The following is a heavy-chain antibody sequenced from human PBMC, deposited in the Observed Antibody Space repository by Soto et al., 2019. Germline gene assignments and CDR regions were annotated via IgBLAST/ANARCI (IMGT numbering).Heavy chain of an antibody. Sequence: SETLSLTCTVSGGSISSYYWSWIRQPPGKGLEWIGYIYYSGSTNYNPSLKSRVTISVDTSKNQFSLKLSSVTAADPALYYFARHIYCSGGPYYFDYWGQGTLVTVSS. V-gene: IGHV4-59*08. CDR1: GGSISSYY. CDR3: ARHIYCSGGPYYFDY. J-gene: IGHJ4*02. D-gene: IGHD3-10*01. CDR2: IYYSGST.